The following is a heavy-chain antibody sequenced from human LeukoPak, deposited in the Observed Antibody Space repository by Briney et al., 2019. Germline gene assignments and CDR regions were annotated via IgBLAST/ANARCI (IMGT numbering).Heavy chain of an antibody. Sequence: GASVKVSCKASGYTFTGYYMHWVRQAPGQGLEWTGWINPNSGGTNYAQKFQGRVTMTRDTSISAVYMELSRLRSDDTAVYYCARDGTGVYNLVQYWGQGTLVTVSS. D-gene: IGHD5-24*01. CDR1: GYTFTGYY. J-gene: IGHJ4*02. CDR2: INPNSGGT. CDR3: ARDGTGVYNLVQY. V-gene: IGHV1-2*02.